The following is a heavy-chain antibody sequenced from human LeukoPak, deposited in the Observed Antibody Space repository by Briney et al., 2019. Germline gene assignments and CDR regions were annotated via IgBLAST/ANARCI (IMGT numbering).Heavy chain of an antibody. CDR1: GGSISSGDYH. CDR2: IYYSGST. J-gene: IGHJ4*02. V-gene: IGHV4-30-4*01. CDR3: ARQGGSSWPLDY. Sequence: PSQTLSLTCTVSGGSISSGDYHWSWIRQPPGKGLEWIGYIYYSGSTYYNPSLKSRVTISVDTSKNQFSLKLSSVTAADTAVYYCARQGGSSWPLDYWGQGTLVTVSS. D-gene: IGHD6-13*01.